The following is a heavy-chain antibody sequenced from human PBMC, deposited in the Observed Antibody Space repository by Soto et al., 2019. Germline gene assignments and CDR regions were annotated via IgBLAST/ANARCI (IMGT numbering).Heavy chain of an antibody. D-gene: IGHD2-2*01. Sequence: QVQLQESGPGLVKPSQTLSLTCTVSGGSISSGDYYWTWIRQHPGKGLEWIGYIYYSGSTKHNPSLKSRITISVDTFKNQFSLKLNSVTAADTAVYYCARTKTSSTSFQVDYWGQGTQVTVSS. CDR1: GGSISSGDYY. CDR3: ARTKTSSTSFQVDY. J-gene: IGHJ4*02. CDR2: IYYSGST. V-gene: IGHV4-31*03.